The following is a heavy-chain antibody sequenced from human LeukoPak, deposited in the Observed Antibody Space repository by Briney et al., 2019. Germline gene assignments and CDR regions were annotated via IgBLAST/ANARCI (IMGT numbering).Heavy chain of an antibody. Sequence: GGSPRLSCAVSGLTFRSYWMSWVRQAPGKGLEWVANINQDGSEKYFVDSVKGRFTISRDNAKNSLHLQMNTLRAEDTAVYYCARERDGRFFDYWGQGTLVTVSS. D-gene: IGHD5-24*01. CDR1: GLTFRSYW. CDR3: ARERDGRFFDY. CDR2: INQDGSEK. J-gene: IGHJ4*02. V-gene: IGHV3-7*01.